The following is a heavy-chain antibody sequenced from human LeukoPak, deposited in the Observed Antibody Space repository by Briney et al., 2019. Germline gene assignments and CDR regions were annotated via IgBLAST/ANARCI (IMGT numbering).Heavy chain of an antibody. CDR2: ISSSSSTI. CDR3: ARAYPGGSYYPSRFDY. V-gene: IGHV3-48*01. J-gene: IGHJ4*02. CDR1: GFTFSSYS. D-gene: IGHD1-26*01. Sequence: GGSLRLSFSASGFTFSSYSMNWVRQAPGKGLEWVSSISSSSSTIYYADSGKGRFTISRDNAKNSLYLQLNRLRAEETAVYYCARAYPGGSYYPSRFDYWGQGNLVTVSS.